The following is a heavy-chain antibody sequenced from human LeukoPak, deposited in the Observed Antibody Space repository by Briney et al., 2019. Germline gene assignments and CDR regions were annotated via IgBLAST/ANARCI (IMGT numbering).Heavy chain of an antibody. D-gene: IGHD2-2*01. CDR3: AKGGQYQLLPYYYYGMDV. Sequence: GGSLRVSCAASGFTFNSYGMHWVRQARGKGLEWVAVISYDGSNKYNADSVKGRFTISRDNSKNTLYLQMNSLRAEDTAVYYCAKGGQYQLLPYYYYGMDVWGQGTTVAVSS. V-gene: IGHV3-30*18. CDR1: GFTFNSYG. CDR2: ISYDGSNK. J-gene: IGHJ6*02.